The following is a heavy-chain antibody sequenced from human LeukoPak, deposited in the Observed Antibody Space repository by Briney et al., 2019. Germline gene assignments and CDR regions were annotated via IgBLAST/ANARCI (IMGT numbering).Heavy chain of an antibody. CDR3: AKDNDSSSWYEHDY. J-gene: IGHJ4*02. Sequence: GGTLRLSCAASGFTFSSYGMSWVRQAPGKGLEWVSAISGSGGSTYYADSVKGRFTISRDNSKNTLYLQMNSLRAEDTAVYYCAKDNDSSSWYEHDYWGQGTLVTVSS. D-gene: IGHD6-13*01. CDR1: GFTFSSYG. CDR2: ISGSGGST. V-gene: IGHV3-23*01.